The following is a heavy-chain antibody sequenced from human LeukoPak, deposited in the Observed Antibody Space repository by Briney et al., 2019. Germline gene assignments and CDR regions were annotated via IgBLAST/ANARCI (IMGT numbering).Heavy chain of an antibody. CDR3: ARGGQWLLNWFDR. V-gene: IGHV4-34*01. D-gene: IGHD5-12*01. CDR1: GGSFSGYY. Sequence: SETLSLTCAVYGGSFSGYYWSWIRQPPGKGLEWIGEINHSGSTNYNPSLKSRVTRSVGTSKNQFSLKRSSVTAAETAVYYCARGGQWLLNWFDRWGQGTLVTVSS. CDR2: INHSGST. J-gene: IGHJ5*02.